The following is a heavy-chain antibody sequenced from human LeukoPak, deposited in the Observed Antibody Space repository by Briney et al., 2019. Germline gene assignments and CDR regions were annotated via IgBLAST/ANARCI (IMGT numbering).Heavy chain of an antibody. V-gene: IGHV4-59*01. CDR1: GGSISSYY. D-gene: IGHD6-25*01. Sequence: SETLSLTCTVSGGSISSYYWSWIRQPPGKGLEWIGYIHYSGSTNYNPSLKSRVTISVDTSKNQFSLKLSSVTAADTAVYYCARDHPGGDVWGKGTTVTVSS. CDR3: ARDHPGGDV. CDR2: IHYSGST. J-gene: IGHJ6*04.